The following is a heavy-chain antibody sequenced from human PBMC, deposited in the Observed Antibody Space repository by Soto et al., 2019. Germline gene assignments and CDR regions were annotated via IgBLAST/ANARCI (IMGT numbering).Heavy chain of an antibody. D-gene: IGHD6-25*01. V-gene: IGHV4-61*08. J-gene: IGHJ5*02. CDR1: GGSISSGGYY. Sequence: SETLSLTCAVSGGSISSGGYYWSWIRQPPGKGLEWIGYIYYSGSTNYNPSLKSRVTISVDTSKNQFSLKLSSVTAADTAVHYCARPHGGSSGWDNWFDPWGQGTLVTVSS. CDR2: IYYSGST. CDR3: ARPHGGSSGWDNWFDP.